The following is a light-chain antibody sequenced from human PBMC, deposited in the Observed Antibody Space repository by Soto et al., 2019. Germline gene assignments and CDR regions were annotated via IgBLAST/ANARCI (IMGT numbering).Light chain of an antibody. V-gene: IGKV3-11*01. CDR1: RDISTY. Sequence: IVLTQSPASLSVSPGERATLSCRASRDISTYLAWYQQRPGQAPRLFIYDTFNRASDAPDRFSGSGSGTVFTLTITDVAPEDSAIYFCQQRSSWPLTFGGGTKVDIK. CDR2: DTF. J-gene: IGKJ4*01. CDR3: QQRSSWPLT.